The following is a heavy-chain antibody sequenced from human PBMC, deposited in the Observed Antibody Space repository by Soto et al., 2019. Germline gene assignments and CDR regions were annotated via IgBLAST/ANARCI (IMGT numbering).Heavy chain of an antibody. CDR3: ARDRVRSGGSPPDY. CDR1: GFTFSSYA. D-gene: IGHD2-15*01. J-gene: IGHJ4*02. CDR2: ISSSSSNI. Sequence: GGSLRLSCAASGFTFSSYAMSWVRQAPGKGLEWVSAISSSSSNIYYADSVKGRFTISRDNAKNTLYLQMNSLRAEDTAVYYCARDRVRSGGSPPDYWGQGTLVTVPQ. V-gene: IGHV3-21*01.